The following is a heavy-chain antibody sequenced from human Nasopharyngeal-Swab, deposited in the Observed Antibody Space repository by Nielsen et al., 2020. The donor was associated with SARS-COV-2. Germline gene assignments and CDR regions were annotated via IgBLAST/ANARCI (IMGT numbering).Heavy chain of an antibody. CDR2: IIPIFGTA. CDR1: GGTFSSYA. Sequence: SVKVSCKASGGTFSSYAISWVRQDPGEGLEWMGGIIPIFGTANYAQKFQGRVTITADKSTSTAYMELSSLRSEDAAVYYCATVKTYYYDSSGDRGDAFDIWGQGTMVTVSS. J-gene: IGHJ3*02. D-gene: IGHD3-22*01. V-gene: IGHV1-69*06. CDR3: ATVKTYYYDSSGDRGDAFDI.